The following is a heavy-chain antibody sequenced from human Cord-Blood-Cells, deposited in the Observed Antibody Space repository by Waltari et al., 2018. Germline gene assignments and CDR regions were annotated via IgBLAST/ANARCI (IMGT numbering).Heavy chain of an antibody. D-gene: IGHD6-13*01. CDR3: ARDSNSSSWYAFDI. V-gene: IGHV1-2*04. CDR1: GYTFPGYY. CDR2: INPNSGGK. Sequence: QVQLVQSGAEVKKPGASVKVSCKASGYTFPGYYMHWVRQAPGHGLEWMGWINPNSGGKNYAQKFQDWVTMTRDTSISTAYMELSRLRSDDTAVYYCARDSNSSSWYAFDIWGQGTMVTVSS. J-gene: IGHJ3*02.